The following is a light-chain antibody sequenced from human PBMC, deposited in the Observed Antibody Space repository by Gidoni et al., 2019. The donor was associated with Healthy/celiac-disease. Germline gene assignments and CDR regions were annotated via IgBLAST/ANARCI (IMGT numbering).Light chain of an antibody. J-gene: IGKJ2*01. Sequence: DIVTTQSPLSLPVTPGEPAPISCRSSQSLLHSNGYNYLDWYLQKPGQSPQLLIYLGSNRASGVPDRFSGSGSGTDFTLKISRVEAEDVGVYYCMQALQTPYTFGQGTKLEIK. CDR1: QSLLHSNGYNY. CDR2: LGS. CDR3: MQALQTPYT. V-gene: IGKV2-28*01.